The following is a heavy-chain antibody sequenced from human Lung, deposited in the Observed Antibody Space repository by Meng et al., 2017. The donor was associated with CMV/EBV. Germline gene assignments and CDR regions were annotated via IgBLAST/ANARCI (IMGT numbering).Heavy chain of an antibody. CDR1: GYTFTAHF. D-gene: IGHD7-27*01. CDR2: IHPHRGNT. V-gene: IGHV1-2*02. Sequence: ASXXVSCKASGYTFTAHFFHWVRQAPGQGLEWMGWIHPHRGNTNYAQQFQGRVTLTTDTSINTGYMELTRLTSDDTAVYYCARDSNWGPDYWGQGTLVTVSS. J-gene: IGHJ4*02. CDR3: ARDSNWGPDY.